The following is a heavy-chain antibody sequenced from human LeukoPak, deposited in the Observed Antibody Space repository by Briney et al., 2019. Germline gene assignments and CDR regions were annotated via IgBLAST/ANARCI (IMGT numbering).Heavy chain of an antibody. D-gene: IGHD1-26*01. Sequence: GGSLRLSCAASGFTFSSYAMHWVRQAPGKGLEWVAVISYDGGNKYYADSVKGRFTISRDNSKNTLYLQMNSLRAEDTAVYYCARSATPPHGMDVWGQGTTVTVSS. CDR2: ISYDGGNK. CDR1: GFTFSSYA. CDR3: ARSATPPHGMDV. V-gene: IGHV3-30-3*01. J-gene: IGHJ6*02.